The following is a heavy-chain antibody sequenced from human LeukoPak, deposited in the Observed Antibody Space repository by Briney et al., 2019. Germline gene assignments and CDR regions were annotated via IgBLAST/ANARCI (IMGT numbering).Heavy chain of an antibody. Sequence: SETLSLTYTAARSSTTSMTQPCGWIRQPPGKGLEWIGTIYFSGITYRNPSLKSRVTISVDTSKNQFSLKLSSVTATNTAMYFGASHSGLYYDHRSYYYPETWGQGTLVTVSS. CDR2: IYFSGIT. V-gene: IGHV4-39*01. CDR1: RSSTTSMTQP. J-gene: IGHJ5*02. CDR3: ASHSGLYYDHRSYYYPET. D-gene: IGHD3-22*01.